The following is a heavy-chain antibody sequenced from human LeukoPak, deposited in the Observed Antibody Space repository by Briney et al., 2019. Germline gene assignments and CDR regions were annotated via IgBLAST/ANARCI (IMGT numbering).Heavy chain of an antibody. J-gene: IGHJ3*02. CDR1: GGTFSGYA. CDR3: ARANWGSSAFDI. CDR2: IIPIFGTA. Sequence: SVKVSCKASGGTFSGYAISWVRQAPGQGLEWMGGIIPIFGTANYAQKFQGRVTITADESTSTAYMELSSLRSEDTAVYYCARANWGSSAFDIWGQGTMVTVSS. D-gene: IGHD7-27*01. V-gene: IGHV1-69*13.